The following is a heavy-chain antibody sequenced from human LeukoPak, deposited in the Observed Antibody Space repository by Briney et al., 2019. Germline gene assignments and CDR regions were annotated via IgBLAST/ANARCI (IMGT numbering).Heavy chain of an antibody. CDR2: INHSGST. CDR1: GGSFSGYY. V-gene: IGHV4-34*01. D-gene: IGHD6-19*01. Sequence: SETLSLTCAVYGGSFSGYYWSWIRQPPGKGLEWIGEINHSGSTNYNPSLKSRVTISVDTSKNQFSLKLSSVTAADTAVYYCARGSGWYLWNAFDIWGQGTMVTVSS. J-gene: IGHJ3*02. CDR3: ARGSGWYLWNAFDI.